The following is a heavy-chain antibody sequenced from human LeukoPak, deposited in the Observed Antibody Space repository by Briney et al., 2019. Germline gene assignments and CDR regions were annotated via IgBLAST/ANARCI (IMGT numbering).Heavy chain of an antibody. Sequence: SVTVSCTASGGTFSSYAISWVRQAPGQGLEWLGGIIPIFGTANYAQKFQGRVTITADESTSTAYMELSSLRSEDTAVYYCARGAFDRLEYSSYRSFDYWGQGTLVTVSS. J-gene: IGHJ4*02. CDR3: ARGAFDRLEYSSYRSFDY. V-gene: IGHV1-69*13. D-gene: IGHD6-6*01. CDR1: GGTFSSYA. CDR2: IIPIFGTA.